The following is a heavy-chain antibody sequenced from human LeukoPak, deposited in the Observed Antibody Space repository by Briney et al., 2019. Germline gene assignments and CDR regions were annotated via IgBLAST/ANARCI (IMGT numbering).Heavy chain of an antibody. CDR1: GYSISSGYY. CDR2: IYHSGST. V-gene: IGHV4-38-2*02. D-gene: IGHD4-17*01. CDR3: AKEIRPNDC. Sequence: PSETLSLTCAVSGYSISSGYYWGWIRQPPGEGLEWIGSIYHSGSTYYNPSLKSRVTISVDTSKNQFSLKLSSVTAADTAIYYCAKEIRPNDCWGQGTLVTVSS. J-gene: IGHJ4*02.